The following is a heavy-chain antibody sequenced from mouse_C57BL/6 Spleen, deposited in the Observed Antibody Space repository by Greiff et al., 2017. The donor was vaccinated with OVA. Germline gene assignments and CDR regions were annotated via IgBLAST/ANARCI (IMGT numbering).Heavy chain of an antibody. D-gene: IGHD1-3*01. CDR2: IHPNSGST. Sequence: QVQLQQPGAELVKPGASVKLSCKASGYTFTSYWMHWVKQRPGQGLEWIGMIHPNSGSTNYNEKFKSKATLTVDKSSSTAYMQLSSLTSEDAAVYYCARSYKGYFDDWGQGTTLTVSS. CDR3: ARSYKGYFDD. J-gene: IGHJ2*01. V-gene: IGHV1-64*01. CDR1: GYTFTSYW.